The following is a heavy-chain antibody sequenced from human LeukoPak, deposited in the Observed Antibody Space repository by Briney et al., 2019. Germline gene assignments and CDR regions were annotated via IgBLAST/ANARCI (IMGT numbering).Heavy chain of an antibody. D-gene: IGHD6-19*01. Sequence: PSETLSLTCTVSGGSISSYYWSWIRQPPGKGLEWIGYIYYSGSTNYNPSLKSRVTISVDTSKNQFSLKLSSVTAADTAVYYCARGNGWYYPWGQGTLVTVSS. V-gene: IGHV4-59*01. CDR3: ARGNGWYYP. CDR1: GGSISSYY. J-gene: IGHJ5*02. CDR2: IYYSGST.